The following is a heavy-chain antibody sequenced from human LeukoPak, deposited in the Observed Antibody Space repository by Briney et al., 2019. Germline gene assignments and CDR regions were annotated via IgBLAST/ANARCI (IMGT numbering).Heavy chain of an antibody. Sequence: SETLSLTCTVSGYSISSGYYWGWIRQPPGKGLQWIGTIYHSGSTYYNPSLKSRVTISVDTSKNQFSLKLSSVTAADTAVYYCARVQTGYSSGWYYYYYYYMDVWGKGTTVTISS. CDR2: IYHSGST. J-gene: IGHJ6*03. D-gene: IGHD6-19*01. CDR1: GYSISSGYY. V-gene: IGHV4-38-2*02. CDR3: ARVQTGYSSGWYYYYYYYMDV.